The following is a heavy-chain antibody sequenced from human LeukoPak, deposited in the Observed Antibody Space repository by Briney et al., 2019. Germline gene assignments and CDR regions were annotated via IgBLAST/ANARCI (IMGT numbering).Heavy chain of an antibody. Sequence: GGSLRLSCAASGFTFSAAPMIWVRQVSGKGLEWVSVIYGNEREIHYADSVKGRFTISRDNSNNTLFLQMNSLRAEDTAVYYCPSYAQKSIPSEYWGQGTLVSVSS. CDR2: IYGNEREI. D-gene: IGHD3-16*01. V-gene: IGHV3-23*01. CDR3: PSYAQKSIPSEY. CDR1: GFTFSAAP. J-gene: IGHJ4*02.